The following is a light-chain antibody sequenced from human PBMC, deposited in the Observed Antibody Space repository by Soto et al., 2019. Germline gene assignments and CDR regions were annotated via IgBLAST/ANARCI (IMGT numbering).Light chain of an antibody. CDR3: ATWDDSLRGVL. V-gene: IGLV1-47*01. Sequence: QSVLTQSPSASGTPGQRVTISCSGGSSNIGSNYAYWYRQLPGTAPKLVIYANSQRPSGVPDQFSGSKSGTSASRAISGLRSEDEADYFCATWDDSLRGVLFGGGTKLTVL. J-gene: IGLJ2*01. CDR1: SSNIGSNY. CDR2: ANS.